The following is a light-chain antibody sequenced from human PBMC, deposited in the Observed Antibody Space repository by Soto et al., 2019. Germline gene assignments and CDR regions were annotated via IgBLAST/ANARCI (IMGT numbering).Light chain of an antibody. CDR3: QSYDSSQRV. J-gene: IGLJ3*02. Sequence: QSVLTQPPSVSGAPGQRVTISCTGSSSNIGAGYDVHWYQQLPGTAPKLLIYGNSNRPSGVPDRFSGSKSGTSASLAITGLQAEDEADYYCQSYDSSQRVFGGGTQLTV. CDR1: SSNIGAGYD. CDR2: GNS. V-gene: IGLV1-40*01.